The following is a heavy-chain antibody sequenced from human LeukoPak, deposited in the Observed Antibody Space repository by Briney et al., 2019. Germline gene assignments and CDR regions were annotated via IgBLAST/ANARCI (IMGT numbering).Heavy chain of an antibody. J-gene: IGHJ3*02. CDR1: GFTFSGYW. CDR2: INSDGSST. V-gene: IGHV3-74*01. CDR3: ARPRGSYYYDAFDI. Sequence: GGSLRLSCAAPGFTFSGYWIHWVRQAPGKGLVWVSRINSDGSSTSYADSVKGRFTISRDNAKNTLYLQMNSLRAEDTAVYYCARPRGSYYYDAFDIWGQGTMVTVSS. D-gene: IGHD3-10*01.